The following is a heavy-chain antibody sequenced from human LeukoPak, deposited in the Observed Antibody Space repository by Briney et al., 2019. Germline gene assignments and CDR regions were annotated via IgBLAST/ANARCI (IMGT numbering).Heavy chain of an antibody. Sequence: PGGSLRLSCAAAGFTFSSYAMSWVRQAPGKGREWVSAISGSGGSTYYADSGKGRFTISRDNSKNTLYLQMNSLRAEDTAVYYCAKDQIVVVTAYYFDYWGQGTLVTVSS. CDR2: ISGSGGST. CDR1: GFTFSSYA. D-gene: IGHD2-21*02. CDR3: AKDQIVVVTAYYFDY. J-gene: IGHJ4*02. V-gene: IGHV3-23*01.